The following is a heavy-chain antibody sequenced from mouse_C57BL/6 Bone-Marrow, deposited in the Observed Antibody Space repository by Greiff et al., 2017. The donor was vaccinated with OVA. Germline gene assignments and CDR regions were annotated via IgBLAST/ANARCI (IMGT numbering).Heavy chain of an antibody. Sequence: EVMLVESGGDLVKPGGSLKLSCAASGFTFSSYGMSWVRQTPDKRLEWVATICSGGSYTYYPDRVKGRFTLSRDNAKNTLYLHMSSLKSEDTAKDDCARHGGWITYAVDYWGQGTSVTVSS. D-gene: IGHD2-4*01. CDR3: ARHGGWITYAVDY. V-gene: IGHV5-6*01. CDR2: ICSGGSYT. CDR1: GFTFSSYG. J-gene: IGHJ4*01.